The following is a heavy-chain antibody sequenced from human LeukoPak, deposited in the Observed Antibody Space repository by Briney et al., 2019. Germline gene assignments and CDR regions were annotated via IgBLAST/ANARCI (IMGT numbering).Heavy chain of an antibody. Sequence: SETLSLTCTVSGGSISSGGYYWSWIRQHLGKGLEWIGYIYYSGSTYYNPSLKSRVTISVDTSKNQFSLKLSSVTAADTAVYYCARVRASGYSYGYFDYWGQGTLVTVSS. CDR3: ARVRASGYSYGYFDY. CDR1: GGSISSGGYY. D-gene: IGHD5-18*01. CDR2: IYYSGST. V-gene: IGHV4-31*03. J-gene: IGHJ4*02.